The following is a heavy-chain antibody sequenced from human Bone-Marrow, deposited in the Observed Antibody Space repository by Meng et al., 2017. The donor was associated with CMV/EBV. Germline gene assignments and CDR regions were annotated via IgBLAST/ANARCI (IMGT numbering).Heavy chain of an antibody. D-gene: IGHD1-1*01. Sequence: SETLSLTCTVSGGSISSSSYYWGWIRQPPGKGLEWIGSIYYSGSTNYNPSLKSRVTISVDTSKNHFSLKLSSVTAADTAVYYCARSPRTARRADNWFDPWGQGTLVTVSS. CDR1: GGSISSSSYY. CDR3: ARSPRTARRADNWFDP. J-gene: IGHJ5*02. V-gene: IGHV4-39*07. CDR2: IYYSGST.